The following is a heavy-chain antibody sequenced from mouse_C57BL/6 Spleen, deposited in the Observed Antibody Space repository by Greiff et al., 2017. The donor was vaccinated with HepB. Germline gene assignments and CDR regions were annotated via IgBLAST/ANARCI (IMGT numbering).Heavy chain of an antibody. CDR3: AYGSSGYFDV. V-gene: IGHV1-39*01. J-gene: IGHJ1*03. CDR1: GYSFTDYN. D-gene: IGHD1-1*01. Sequence: EVKLQESGPELVKPGASVKISCKASGYSFTDYNMNWVKQSNGKRLEWIGVINPNYGTTSYNQKFKGKATFTVDQSSSTAYMQLNSLTSEDSAVYYCAYGSSGYFDVWGTGPTVTVSS. CDR2: INPNYGTT.